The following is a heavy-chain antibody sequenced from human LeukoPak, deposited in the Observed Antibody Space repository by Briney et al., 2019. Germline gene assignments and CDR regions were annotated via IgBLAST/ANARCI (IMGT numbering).Heavy chain of an antibody. Sequence: GASVKVSCKASGYTFTGYYMHWVRQAPGQELEWMGWINPNSGGTNYAQKFQGRVTMTRDTSISTAYMELSRLRSDDTAVYYCAREHYDSSDYYYGWGQGTLVTVSS. CDR1: GYTFTGYY. D-gene: IGHD3-22*01. J-gene: IGHJ4*02. CDR2: INPNSGGT. V-gene: IGHV1-2*02. CDR3: AREHYDSSDYYYG.